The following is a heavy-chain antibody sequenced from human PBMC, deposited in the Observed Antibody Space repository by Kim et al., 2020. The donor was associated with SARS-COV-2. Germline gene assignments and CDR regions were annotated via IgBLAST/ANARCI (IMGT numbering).Heavy chain of an antibody. V-gene: IGHV1-46*01. D-gene: IGHD3-3*01. CDR2: INPSGGST. CDR3: ARESLFRGQDDFWSGYYTGQHYYYYMDV. CDR1: GYTFTSYY. Sequence: ASVKVSCKASGYTFTSYYMHWVRQAPGQGLEWMGIINPSGGSTSYAQKFQGRVTMTRDTSTSTVYMELSSLRSEDTAVYYCARESLFRGQDDFWSGYYTGQHYYYYMDVWGKGTTVTVSS. J-gene: IGHJ6*03.